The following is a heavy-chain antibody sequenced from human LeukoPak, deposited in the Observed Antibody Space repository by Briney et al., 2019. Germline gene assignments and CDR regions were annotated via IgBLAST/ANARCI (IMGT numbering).Heavy chain of an antibody. CDR3: ARDGSDSNYYYYYYMDV. J-gene: IGHJ6*03. CDR2: ISSSSSTI. D-gene: IGHD2-15*01. CDR1: GFTFSTYS. V-gene: IGHV3-48*01. Sequence: PGGSLRLSCAASGFTFSTYSMNWVRQAPGKGLEWVSYISSSSSTIYYADSVKGRFTISRDNAKNSLYLQMNSLRAEDTAVYYCARDGSDSNYYYYYYMDVWGKGTTVTVSS.